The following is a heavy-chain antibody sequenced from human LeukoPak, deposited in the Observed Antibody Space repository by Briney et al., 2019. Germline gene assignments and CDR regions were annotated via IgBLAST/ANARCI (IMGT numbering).Heavy chain of an antibody. Sequence: GASVKVSCKASGYTFTSYYMHWVRQAPGQGREWMGIINPSGGSTSYAQKFQGRVTMTRDTSTSTVYMELSSLRSEDTAVYYCARDLKRWLQSDAFDIWGQGTMVTVSS. CDR1: GYTFTSYY. CDR3: ARDLKRWLQSDAFDI. D-gene: IGHD5-24*01. V-gene: IGHV1-46*03. CDR2: INPSGGST. J-gene: IGHJ3*02.